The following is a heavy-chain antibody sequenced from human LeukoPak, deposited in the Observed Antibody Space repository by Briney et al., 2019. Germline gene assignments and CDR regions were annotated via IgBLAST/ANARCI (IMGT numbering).Heavy chain of an antibody. CDR2: IKHDGSEK. CDR3: ARYCSSTSCNDAFDM. Sequence: GSLRVSCEASAFTFRNYWMSWVRQAPGKGLEWVANIKHDGSEKYYVDSVKGRFTISRDNAKNSLYLQMNNLRAEDTAVYYCARYCSSTSCNDAFDMWGQGTMVTVSS. CDR1: AFTFRNYW. V-gene: IGHV3-7*01. D-gene: IGHD2-2*01. J-gene: IGHJ3*02.